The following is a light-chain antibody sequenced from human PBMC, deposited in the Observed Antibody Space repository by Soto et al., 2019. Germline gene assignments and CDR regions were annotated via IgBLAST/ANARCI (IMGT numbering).Light chain of an antibody. CDR2: EVT. Sequence: QSALTQPPSASGSPGQLVTISCTGSSSDVGGYNYVSWYQQHPGKAPKLMIYEVTKRPSGVPDRFSGSKSGNTASLTVSGLQAEDEADYYCSSYAGSNILLFGGGTKLTVL. V-gene: IGLV2-8*01. J-gene: IGLJ3*02. CDR1: SSDVGGYNY. CDR3: SSYAGSNILL.